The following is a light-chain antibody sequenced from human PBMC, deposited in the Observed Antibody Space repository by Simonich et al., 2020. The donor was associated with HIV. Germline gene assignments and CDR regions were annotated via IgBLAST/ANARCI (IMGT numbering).Light chain of an antibody. CDR3: QQYGGT. V-gene: IGKV3-20*01. CDR1: QRVSSSY. Sequence: EIVLTQSPGTLSLFPGERATLPSRASQRVSSSYLAWYQQKPGRAPRLLIYDASSRATGIPDRFSGSGSGTDFTLTISRLEPEDFAVYYCQQYGGTFGGGTKVEIK. CDR2: DAS. J-gene: IGKJ4*01.